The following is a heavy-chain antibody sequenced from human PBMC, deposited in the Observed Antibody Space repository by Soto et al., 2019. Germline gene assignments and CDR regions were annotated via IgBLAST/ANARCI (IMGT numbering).Heavy chain of an antibody. CDR1: GGSISSGGYA. CDR2: IYQSGST. J-gene: IGHJ4*02. CDR3: ARSYSGGDAYFDY. Sequence: TLSLTCAVSGGSISSGGYAWAWIRQPPGKGLEWVGYIYQSGSTYYNPSLKSRVTIAADRSKNQFSLNLASVTAADTAVYYCARSYSGGDAYFDYWGQGTVVTVSS. D-gene: IGHD2-21*02. V-gene: IGHV4-30-2*01.